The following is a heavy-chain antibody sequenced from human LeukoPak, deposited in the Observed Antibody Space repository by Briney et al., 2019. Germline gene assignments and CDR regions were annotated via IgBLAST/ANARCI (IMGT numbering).Heavy chain of an antibody. Sequence: PGGSLRLSCSASGFTFSRHGMSWVRQAPGKGLEWVAFIRYDGSNKYYADSVKGRFTISRDNSKNTLYLQMNSLRAEDTAVYYCAKDLLEWSRPNWFDPWGQGTLVTVSS. CDR1: GFTFSRHG. J-gene: IGHJ5*02. CDR2: IRYDGSNK. V-gene: IGHV3-30*02. D-gene: IGHD3-3*01. CDR3: AKDLLEWSRPNWFDP.